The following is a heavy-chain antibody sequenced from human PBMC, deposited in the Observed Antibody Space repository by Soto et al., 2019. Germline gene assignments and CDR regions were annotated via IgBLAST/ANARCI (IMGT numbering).Heavy chain of an antibody. D-gene: IGHD5-18*01. J-gene: IGHJ5*01. CDR2: IWYDGSNK. Sequence: LRLSCAASGFTFSSYGMHWVRQAPGKGLEWVAVIWYDGSNKDYADSVKGRFTISRDNSKNTLYLQINSLRAEDTAVYYCAREKDSTMGPSFDSWGQGTLVTVSS. CDR3: AREKDSTMGPSFDS. V-gene: IGHV3-33*08. CDR1: GFTFSSYG.